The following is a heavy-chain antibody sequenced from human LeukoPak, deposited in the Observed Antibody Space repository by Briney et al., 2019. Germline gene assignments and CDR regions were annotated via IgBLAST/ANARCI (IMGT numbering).Heavy chain of an antibody. J-gene: IGHJ2*01. CDR1: GFTLSSFV. V-gene: IGHV3-30*18. CDR3: AKGTYSGSYWYFDL. CDR2: ISYDGNYK. Sequence: PGGSLRLSCAASGFTLSSFVMHWVRQAPGKGLEWVAVISYDGNYKYYADSVKGRFTISRDNSKNTLYLQMNSLRAEDTAVYYCAKGTYSGSYWYFDLWGRGTLVTVSS. D-gene: IGHD1-26*01.